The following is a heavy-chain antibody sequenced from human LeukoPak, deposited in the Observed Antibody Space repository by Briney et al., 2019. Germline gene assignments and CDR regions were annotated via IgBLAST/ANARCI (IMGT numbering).Heavy chain of an antibody. CDR2: IYTSGST. Sequence: PSQTLSLTRTVSGGSISSGDYYWSWIRQPAGKGLEWIGRIYTSGSTNYNPSLKSRVTMSVDTSKNQFSLKLSSVTAADTAVYYCARDRFVGTPASFDIWGQGTMVTVSS. J-gene: IGHJ3*02. CDR3: ARDRFVGTPASFDI. V-gene: IGHV4-61*02. D-gene: IGHD3-10*01. CDR1: GGSISSGDYY.